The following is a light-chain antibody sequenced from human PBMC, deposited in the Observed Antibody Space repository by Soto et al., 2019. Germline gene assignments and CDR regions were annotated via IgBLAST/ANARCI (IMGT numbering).Light chain of an antibody. CDR1: QSVSSSY. CDR2: GAS. J-gene: IGKJ1*01. V-gene: IGKV3-20*01. CDR3: QQYGSSSWT. Sequence: EIVLTQSPGTLSLSPGERATLSCRASQSVSSSYLAWYQQKPGQAPRLLIYGASIRATGIPDRFSGSGSETDFTLTNSRLEPEDFTVYYCQQYGSSSWTFGQGTKVEIK.